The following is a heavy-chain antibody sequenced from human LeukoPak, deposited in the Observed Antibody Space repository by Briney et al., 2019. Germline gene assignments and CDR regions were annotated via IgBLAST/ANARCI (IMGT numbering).Heavy chain of an antibody. V-gene: IGHV3-23*01. Sequence: SGGSLRLSCAASGFTFSSYAMSWVRQAPGKGLEWVSAISGSGGSTYYADSVKGRFTISRDNSKNTLYLQMNSLRAEDTAVYYCAKDSGYSSGFRDYWGQGTLVTVSS. CDR3: AKDSGYSSGFRDY. CDR1: GFTFSSYA. D-gene: IGHD6-19*01. CDR2: ISGSGGST. J-gene: IGHJ4*02.